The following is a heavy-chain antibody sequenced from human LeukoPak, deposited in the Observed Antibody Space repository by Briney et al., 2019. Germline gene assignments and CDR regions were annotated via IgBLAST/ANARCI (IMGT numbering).Heavy chain of an antibody. J-gene: IGHJ5*02. V-gene: IGHV1-18*01. CDR3: ARAPRCNTNSCNSWFDP. Sequence: GASVKVSCKASGNSFTTYGVSWVRQAPGQGLEWMGWINVNTKYAQKFQCRVSMTADTSTSTAYMELRSLRSDDTAVYFCARAPRCNTNSCNSWFDPWGQGTLVTVSS. CDR2: INVNT. D-gene: IGHD2-8*01. CDR1: GNSFTTYG.